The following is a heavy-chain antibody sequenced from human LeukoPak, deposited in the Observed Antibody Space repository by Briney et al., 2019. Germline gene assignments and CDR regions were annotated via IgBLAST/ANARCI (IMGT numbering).Heavy chain of an antibody. V-gene: IGHV3-30*02. D-gene: IGHD3-3*01. CDR2: IRYDGSNK. J-gene: IGHJ4*02. Sequence: GGSLGLSCAASGFTFSSYGMHWVRQAPGKGLEWVAFIRYDGSNKYYADSVKGRFTISRDNSKNTLYLQMNSLRAEDTAVYYCAKGGLVDFWSGYLLPDYWGQGTLVTVSS. CDR3: AKGGLVDFWSGYLLPDY. CDR1: GFTFSSYG.